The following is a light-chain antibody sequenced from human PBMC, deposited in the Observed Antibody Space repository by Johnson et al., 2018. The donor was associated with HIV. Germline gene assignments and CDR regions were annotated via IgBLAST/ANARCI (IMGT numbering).Light chain of an antibody. V-gene: IGLV1-51*01. CDR3: GTWDSSLSASYV. CDR2: DNN. Sequence: QSVLTQPPSVSAAPGQKVTISCSGSNSNIGRNYVSWYQQLPGTAPKLLIFDNNKRPSGIPDRFSGSKSGTSATLGITGLQTGDEADYYCGTWDSSLSASYVFGTGTKVTVL. J-gene: IGLJ1*01. CDR1: NSNIGRNY.